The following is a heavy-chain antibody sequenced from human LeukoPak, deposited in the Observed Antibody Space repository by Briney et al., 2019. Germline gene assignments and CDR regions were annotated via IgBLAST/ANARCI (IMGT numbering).Heavy chain of an antibody. CDR1: GFTFSSYA. D-gene: IGHD6-13*01. V-gene: IGHV3-30-3*01. Sequence: GGSLRLSRAASGFTFSSYAMHWVRQAPGKGLEWVAVISYDGSNKYYADSVKGRFTISRDNSKNTLYLQMNSLRAEDTAVYYCATLAAAGTLDYWGQGTLVTVSS. CDR2: ISYDGSNK. J-gene: IGHJ4*02. CDR3: ATLAAAGTLDY.